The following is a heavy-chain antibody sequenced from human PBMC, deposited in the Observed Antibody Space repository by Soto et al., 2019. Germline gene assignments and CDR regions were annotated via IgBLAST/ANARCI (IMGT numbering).Heavy chain of an antibody. CDR2: IIPIVGTI. Sequence: QVQLVQSGAEVKKVGSSVKVSCKASGGTFSRYPIAWVRQAPGHGLEWMGQIIPIVGTISHAQNFQGRITITADESTSTAYMELSSLRSDDTAVYYCARPRTVAATKGYDYWGQGTLVTVSS. D-gene: IGHD4-4*01. CDR1: GGTFSRYP. CDR3: ARPRTVAATKGYDY. J-gene: IGHJ4*02. V-gene: IGHV1-69*01.